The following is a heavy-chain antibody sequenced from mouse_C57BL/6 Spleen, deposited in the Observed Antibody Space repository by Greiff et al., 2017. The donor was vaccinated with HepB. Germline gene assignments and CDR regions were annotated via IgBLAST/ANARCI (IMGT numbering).Heavy chain of an antibody. CDR3: ARDIPYYYGSGWYFDV. CDR1: GYSITSGYD. D-gene: IGHD1-1*01. CDR2: ISYSGST. J-gene: IGHJ1*03. Sequence: EVMLVESGPGMVKPSQSLSLTCTVTGYSITSGYDWHWIRHFPGNKLEWMGYISYSGSTNYNPSLKSRISITHVTSKNHFFLKLNSVTTEDTATYYCARDIPYYYGSGWYFDVWGTGTTVTVSS. V-gene: IGHV3-1*01.